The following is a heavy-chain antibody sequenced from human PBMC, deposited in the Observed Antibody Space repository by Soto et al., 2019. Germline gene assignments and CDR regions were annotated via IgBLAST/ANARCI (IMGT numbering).Heavy chain of an antibody. V-gene: IGHV1-69*12. D-gene: IGHD3-3*01. Sequence: QVQLVQSGAEVKKPGSSVKVSCKASGGTFSSYAISWVRQAPGQGLEWMGGIIPIFGTANYAQKFQGRVTITADEXXSXAXXELSSLRSEDTAVYYCARNGDSRVLEWLPQNWFDPWGQGTLVTVSS. CDR2: IIPIFGTA. CDR1: GGTFSSYA. CDR3: ARNGDSRVLEWLPQNWFDP. J-gene: IGHJ5*02.